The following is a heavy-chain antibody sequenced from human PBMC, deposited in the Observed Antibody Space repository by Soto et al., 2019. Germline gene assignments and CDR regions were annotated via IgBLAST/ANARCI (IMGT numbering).Heavy chain of an antibody. D-gene: IGHD2-2*01. CDR3: ARLGYCSSTSCQDY. CDR2: INHSGST. CDR1: GGSFSGYY. J-gene: IGHJ4*02. Sequence: QVQLQQWGAGLLKPSETLSLTCAVYGGSFSGYYWSWIRQPPGKGLEWIGEINHSGSTNYNPSLKSRVTISVDTSKNQFSLKLSSVTAADTAVYYCARLGYCSSTSCQDYWGQGTLVTVSS. V-gene: IGHV4-34*01.